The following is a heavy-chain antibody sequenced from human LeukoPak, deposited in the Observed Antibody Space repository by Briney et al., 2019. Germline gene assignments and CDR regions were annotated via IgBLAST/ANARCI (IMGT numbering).Heavy chain of an antibody. CDR1: GGSISGYY. CDR3: ARLITGTTTAFDI. V-gene: IGHV4-4*07. Sequence: SETLSLTCTVSGGSISGYYWSWIRQPAGKGLEWIGRIYTSGSTHYNPSLKSRVTMSVDTSKNQFPLKLSSVTAADTAVYYCARLITGTTTAFDIWGQGTMVTVSS. CDR2: IYTSGST. D-gene: IGHD1-7*01. J-gene: IGHJ3*02.